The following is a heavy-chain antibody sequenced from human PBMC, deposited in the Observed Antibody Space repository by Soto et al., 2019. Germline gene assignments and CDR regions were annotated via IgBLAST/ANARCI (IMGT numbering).Heavy chain of an antibody. D-gene: IGHD3-16*01. J-gene: IGHJ4*02. Sequence: PXGSLRVPCAASGFTFSSYSMNGVRQAPGKGLEWVSSISSSSSYIYYADSVKGRFTISRDNDKNSLYLQMNSLRAEDTAVYYCARRGGKTDYWGQGTLVTVSS. V-gene: IGHV3-21*01. CDR3: ARRGGKTDY. CDR1: GFTFSSYS. CDR2: ISSSSSYI.